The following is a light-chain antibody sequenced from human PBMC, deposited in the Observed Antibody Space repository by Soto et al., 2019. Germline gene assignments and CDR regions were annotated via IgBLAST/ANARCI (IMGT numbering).Light chain of an antibody. Sequence: DIQMTQSPSTLSASVGDRVAITCRASQSISSWLAWYQQKPGKAPNLLIFDASTLESGVPSRFSGSASGTNFTLHISSLQYDDFANYYCLQYNAYYRTFGQGTKADIK. CDR1: QSISSW. V-gene: IGKV1-5*01. CDR2: DAS. CDR3: LQYNAYYRT. J-gene: IGKJ1*01.